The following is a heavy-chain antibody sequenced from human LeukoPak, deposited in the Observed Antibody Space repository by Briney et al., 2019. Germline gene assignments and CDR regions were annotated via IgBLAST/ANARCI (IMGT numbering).Heavy chain of an antibody. CDR3: ARGMDYEVCDY. CDR1: GFTFSSYA. D-gene: IGHD4-17*01. V-gene: IGHV3-30*04. J-gene: IGHJ4*02. Sequence: PGGSLRLSCAASGFTFSSYAMHWVRQAPGKGLEWVAVISYDGSNKYYADSVKGRFTISRDNSKNTLYLQMNSLRAEDTAVYYCARGMDYEVCDYRGQGTLVTVSS. CDR2: ISYDGSNK.